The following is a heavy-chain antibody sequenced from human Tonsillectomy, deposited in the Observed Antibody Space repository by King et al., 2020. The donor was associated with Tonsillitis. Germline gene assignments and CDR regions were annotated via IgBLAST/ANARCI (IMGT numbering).Heavy chain of an antibody. Sequence: VQLVESGGGLVKPGGSLRLSCAASGFSFSSYSMNWVRQAPGKGLEWVSSISSRSSNIYDADSVKGRFTISRDNAKNSLYLQMNSPRAEDTAVYYCAGEIPPDTFYYGSESYWGPNYYCGQGTLVTVSS. D-gene: IGHD3-10*01. CDR2: ISSRSSNI. CDR3: AGEIPPDTFYYGSESYWGPNYY. CDR1: GFSFSSYS. J-gene: IGHJ4*02. V-gene: IGHV3-21*01.